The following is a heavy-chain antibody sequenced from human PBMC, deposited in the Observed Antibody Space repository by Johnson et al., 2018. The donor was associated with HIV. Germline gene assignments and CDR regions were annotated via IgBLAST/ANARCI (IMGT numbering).Heavy chain of an antibody. Sequence: VQLVESGGGVVRPGGSLRLSCAASGFTFDDYGMTWVRQVPGKGLEWVSGINWNGGRPGYADSVKGRFTISSDNAKNTLYLQMNSRRAYDTAVYYCARKQWLVIASDAFDIWGQGTMVTVSS. CDR1: GFTFDDYG. CDR3: ARKQWLVIASDAFDI. D-gene: IGHD6-19*01. CDR2: INWNGGRP. V-gene: IGHV3-20*04. J-gene: IGHJ3*02.